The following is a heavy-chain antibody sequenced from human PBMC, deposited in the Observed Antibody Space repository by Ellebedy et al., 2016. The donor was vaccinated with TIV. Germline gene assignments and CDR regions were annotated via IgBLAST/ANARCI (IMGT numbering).Heavy chain of an antibody. CDR1: GFTFRSYS. Sequence: GGSLRLSCAGSGFTFRSYSMNWVRQAPGKGLEWVSSISSSSSYIYYIESVKGRFTISRDNAKNSLFLQMNSLRAEDTAVYYCARRGYCSGGSCASVPFDYWGQGTLVTVSS. D-gene: IGHD2-15*01. V-gene: IGHV3-21*01. CDR3: ARRGYCSGGSCASVPFDY. J-gene: IGHJ4*02. CDR2: ISSSSSYI.